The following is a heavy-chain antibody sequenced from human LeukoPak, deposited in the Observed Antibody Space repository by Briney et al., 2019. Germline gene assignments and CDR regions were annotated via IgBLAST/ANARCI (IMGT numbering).Heavy chain of an antibody. V-gene: IGHV3-21*01. Sequence: GGSLRLSCAVSGFTFSRYSMNWVRQAPGKGLEWVSVISGGSTSTFYADSVKGRFTISRDNAKNSLYLQMDSLRAEDTAVYYCARNTPSLSTNGMDVWGQGSTVTVSS. CDR2: ISGGSTST. CDR3: ARNTPSLSTNGMDV. J-gene: IGHJ6*02. D-gene: IGHD3-3*02. CDR1: GFTFSRYS.